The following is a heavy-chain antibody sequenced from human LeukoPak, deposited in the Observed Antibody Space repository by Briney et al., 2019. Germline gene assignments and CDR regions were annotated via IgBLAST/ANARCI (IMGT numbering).Heavy chain of an antibody. V-gene: IGHV6-1*01. CDR1: GDSVSGFTST. CDR3: ARGTGSYWHFDL. J-gene: IGHJ2*01. Sequence: SQTLSLTCAISGDSVSGFTSTWIWIRQSPSRGLEWLGRTYFRSKWYNDYAFSVKGRITINPDTSKNQFSLQLNSVTPEDTAVHYCARGTGSYWHFDLWGRGTLVTVSS. D-gene: IGHD3/OR15-3a*01. CDR2: TYFRSKWYN.